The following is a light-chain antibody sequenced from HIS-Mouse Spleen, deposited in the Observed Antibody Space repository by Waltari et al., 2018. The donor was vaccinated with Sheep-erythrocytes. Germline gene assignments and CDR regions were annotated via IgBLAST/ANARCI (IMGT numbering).Light chain of an antibody. Sequence: QSALTQPASVSGSPGQSITISCTGTSSDGGSYTLFSWYQQHPGQAPKLMIYEGSKRPSGVSNRFSGSKSGNTASLTISGLQAEDEADYYCCSYAGSSTWVFGGGTKLTVL. V-gene: IGLV2-23*01. CDR3: CSYAGSSTWV. CDR1: SSDGGSYTL. J-gene: IGLJ3*02. CDR2: EGS.